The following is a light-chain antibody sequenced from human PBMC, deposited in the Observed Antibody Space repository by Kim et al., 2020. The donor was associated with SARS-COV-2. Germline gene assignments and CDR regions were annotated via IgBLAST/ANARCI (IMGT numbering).Light chain of an antibody. J-gene: IGKJ2*01. V-gene: IGKV3-20*01. Sequence: EIVLTQSPGTLSLAPGERATLSCRASQSIKTKYLAWYQQKSGQAPRPLIYGVSTRSTGIPDRFSGSGSGTDFTLTISRLEAEDFAMYYCQHYGGSYIFGQGTKLEI. CDR3: QHYGGSYI. CDR2: GVS. CDR1: QSIKTKY.